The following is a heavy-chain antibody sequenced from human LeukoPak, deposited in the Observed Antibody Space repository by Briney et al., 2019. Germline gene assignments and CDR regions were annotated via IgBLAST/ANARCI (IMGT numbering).Heavy chain of an antibody. Sequence: GRSLRLSCAASGFTVSSNYMSWVRQAPGKGLEWVSVIYSGGSTYYADSVKGRFTISRHNSKNTLYLQMNSLRAEDTAVYYCAREGGSYQFDYWGQGTLVTVSS. CDR1: GFTVSSNY. CDR3: AREGGSYQFDY. J-gene: IGHJ4*02. D-gene: IGHD1-26*01. CDR2: IYSGGST. V-gene: IGHV3-53*04.